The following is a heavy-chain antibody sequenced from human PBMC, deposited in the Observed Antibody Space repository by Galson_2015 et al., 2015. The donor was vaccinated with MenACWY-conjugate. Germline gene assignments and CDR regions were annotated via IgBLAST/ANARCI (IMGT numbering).Heavy chain of an antibody. J-gene: IGHJ4*02. CDR1: GFIFNNYW. V-gene: IGHV3-7*03. CDR2: IKQDGSEK. D-gene: IGHD2-2*01. CDR3: ARDLGFYCSRNDCYSPY. Sequence: SLRLSCAASGFIFNNYWMSWVRQVPGKGPEWVANIKQDGSEKYYVDSVRGRFTISRDNAKNSLYLQMNSLRAEDTAVYYCARDLGFYCSRNDCYSPYWGQGTFVTVS.